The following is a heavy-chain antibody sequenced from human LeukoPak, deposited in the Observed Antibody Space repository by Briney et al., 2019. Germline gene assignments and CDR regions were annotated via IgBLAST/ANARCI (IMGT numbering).Heavy chain of an antibody. CDR2: IYTSGST. J-gene: IGHJ4*02. V-gene: IGHV4-61*02. CDR1: GGSISSGGYY. Sequence: SETLSLTCIVSGGSISSGGYYWSWIRQPAGKGLEWIGRIYTSGSTNYNPSLNSRVTISVDTSKNQFSLKLSSVTAADTAVYYCAREANRFHYWGQGTLVTVSS. D-gene: IGHD1-14*01. CDR3: AREANRFHY.